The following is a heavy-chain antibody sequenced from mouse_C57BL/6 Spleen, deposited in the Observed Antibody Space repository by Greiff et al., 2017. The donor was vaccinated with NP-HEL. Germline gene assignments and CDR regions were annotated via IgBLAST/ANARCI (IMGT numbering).Heavy chain of an antibody. CDR1: GYTFTSYW. J-gene: IGHJ3*01. V-gene: IGHV1-69*01. CDR3: ARELPFAY. Sequence: QVQLQQPGAELVMPGASVKLSCKASGYTFTSYWMHWVKQRPGQGLEWIGEIDPSDSYTNYNQKFKGKSTLTVDKSSSTAYMQLSSLTSEDSAVYYCARELPFAYWGQGTLVTVSA. CDR2: IDPSDSYT.